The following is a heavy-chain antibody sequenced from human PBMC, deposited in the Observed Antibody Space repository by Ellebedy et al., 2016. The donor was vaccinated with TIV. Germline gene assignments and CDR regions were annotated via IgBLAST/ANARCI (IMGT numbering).Heavy chain of an antibody. V-gene: IGHV3-33*08. CDR2: IWYDGSNK. CDR3: ARGINAPPLDAFDL. CDR1: GFTFSTYG. D-gene: IGHD3-16*01. Sequence: GESLKISXSASGFTFSTYGMHWVRQAPGKGLEWVSVIWYDGSNKYYADSVKGRFTISRDNSKNTLYLQMNSLRDEDTAVYYCARGINAPPLDAFDLWGQGTMVTVSS. J-gene: IGHJ3*01.